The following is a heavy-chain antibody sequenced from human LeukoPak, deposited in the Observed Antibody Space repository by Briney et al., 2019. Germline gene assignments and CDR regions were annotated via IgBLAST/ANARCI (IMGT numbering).Heavy chain of an antibody. CDR3: MPLGVVAGSSN. Sequence: GGSLRLSCAASGFTVSTTYMSWVRQAPRKGLEWVSVIYSGGGTYYADSVKGRLTLSRDNSKNTVYLQMDSLRAEDTAVYYCMPLGVVAGSSNWGQGTLVTVSS. D-gene: IGHD6-19*01. CDR2: IYSGGGT. CDR1: GFTVSTTY. V-gene: IGHV3-66*01. J-gene: IGHJ4*02.